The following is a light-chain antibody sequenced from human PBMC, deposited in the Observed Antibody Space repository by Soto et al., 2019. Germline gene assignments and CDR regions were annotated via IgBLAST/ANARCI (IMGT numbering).Light chain of an antibody. CDR3: QQYYSART. CDR2: WAS. Sequence: DTVMTQSPDSLAVSLGERATINCKSSQSLLSDSNNKNFLAWYQHKPGQPPKLLFYWASTRESGVPDRFSGSGSGTDFTLTISSLQAEDVAVYYCQQYYSARTFGQGTKVEIK. J-gene: IGKJ1*01. V-gene: IGKV4-1*01. CDR1: QSLLSDSNNKNF.